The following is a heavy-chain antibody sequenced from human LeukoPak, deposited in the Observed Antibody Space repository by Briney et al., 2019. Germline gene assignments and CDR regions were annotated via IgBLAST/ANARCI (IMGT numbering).Heavy chain of an antibody. J-gene: IGHJ5*02. V-gene: IGHV4-39*07. CDR2: IYYSGST. Sequence: SETLSLTCTVSGGSISSSSYYWGWIRQPPGKGLEWIGSIYYSGSTYYNPSLKSRVTISVDTSKNQFSLKLSSVTAADTAVYYCARERGWFDPWGQGTLVTVSS. CDR1: GGSISSSSYY. CDR3: ARERGWFDP.